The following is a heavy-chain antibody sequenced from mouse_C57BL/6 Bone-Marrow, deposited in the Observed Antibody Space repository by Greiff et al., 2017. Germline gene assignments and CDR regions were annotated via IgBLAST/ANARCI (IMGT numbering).Heavy chain of an antibody. V-gene: IGHV1-7*01. Sequence: QVQLKESGAELAKPGASVKLSCKASGYTFTSYWMHWVKQRPGQGLEWIGYINPSSGYTKYNQKFKAKATLTADKSSSTAYRQLSSLTYEDSAVYYCANYYSNYDAMDYWGQGTSVTVSS. CDR1: GYTFTSYW. CDR3: ANYYSNYDAMDY. D-gene: IGHD2-5*01. J-gene: IGHJ4*01. CDR2: INPSSGYT.